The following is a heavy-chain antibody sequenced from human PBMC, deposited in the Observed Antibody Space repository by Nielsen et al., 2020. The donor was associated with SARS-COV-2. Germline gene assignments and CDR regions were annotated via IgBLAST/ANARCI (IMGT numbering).Heavy chain of an antibody. CDR2: ISSSSSYT. Sequence: GESLKISCAASGFTFSDYYMSWIRQAPGKGLEWVSYISSSSSYTNYADSVKGRFTISRDNAKNSLYLQMNSLRAEDTAVYYCARDLGRGYSQIDYWGQGTLVTVSS. CDR3: ARDLGRGYSQIDY. J-gene: IGHJ4*02. CDR1: GFTFSDYY. V-gene: IGHV3-11*05. D-gene: IGHD5-18*01.